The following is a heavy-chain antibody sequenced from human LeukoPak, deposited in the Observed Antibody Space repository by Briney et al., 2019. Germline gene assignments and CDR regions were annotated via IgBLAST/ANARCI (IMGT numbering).Heavy chain of an antibody. CDR2: ISGSGVI. D-gene: IGHD6-13*01. CDR3: ARDYSSSWALYNWFDP. J-gene: IGHJ5*02. Sequence: PSETLSLTCTVSGGPITTYYLSWIRQPAGMGLEWIGRISGSGVITYNPSLKSRVILSLDTSNNHFSLKLSSVTAADTAVYYCARDYSSSWALYNWFDPWGQGTLVTVSS. V-gene: IGHV4-4*07. CDR1: GGPITTYY.